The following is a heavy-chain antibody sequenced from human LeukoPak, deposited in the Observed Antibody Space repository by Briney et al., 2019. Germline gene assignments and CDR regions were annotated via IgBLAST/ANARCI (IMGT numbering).Heavy chain of an antibody. J-gene: IGHJ4*02. D-gene: IGHD3-10*01. CDR1: GGSISSYY. V-gene: IGHV4-59*01. CDR2: IYYSGST. CDR3: ARGAYGSGGAIFDY. Sequence: PSETLSLTCTVSGGSISSYYWSWIRQPPGKGLEWIGYIYYSGSTNYNPSLKSRVTISVDTSKNQFSLKLSSVTAADTAVYYCARGAYGSGGAIFDYWGQGTLVTVSS.